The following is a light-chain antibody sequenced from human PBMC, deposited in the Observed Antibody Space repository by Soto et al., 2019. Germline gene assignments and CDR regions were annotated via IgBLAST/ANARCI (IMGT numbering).Light chain of an antibody. CDR1: ESVSTW. Sequence: DIQMTQSPSTLSASVGDRFTITCRASESVSTWLAWYQQTPGKVPKLLIYKAYSLESGVPSRLSGSGSGTEFTLTISSRQPDDFATYYCQQEKSNPHTFGGGTKVQIK. V-gene: IGKV1-5*03. CDR3: QQEKSNPHT. CDR2: KAY. J-gene: IGKJ4*01.